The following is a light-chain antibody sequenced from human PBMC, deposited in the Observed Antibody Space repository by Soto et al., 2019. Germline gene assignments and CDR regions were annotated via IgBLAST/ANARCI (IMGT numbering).Light chain of an antibody. Sequence: EIVMTQSPATLSVVPGDRATLFCWASQSISSNLAWYQQKPGQAPRLLTYGASTRATGIPARFSGSGSGTEFTLTISSLQPEDFAVYYCQQYYNWPRTFGQGTEVDIK. V-gene: IGKV3-15*01. J-gene: IGKJ1*01. CDR2: GAS. CDR1: QSISSN. CDR3: QQYYNWPRT.